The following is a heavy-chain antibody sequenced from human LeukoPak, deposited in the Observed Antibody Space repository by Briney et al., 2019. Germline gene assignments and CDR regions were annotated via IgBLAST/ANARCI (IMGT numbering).Heavy chain of an antibody. D-gene: IGHD5-12*01. J-gene: IGHJ5*02. V-gene: IGHV5-51*01. Sequence: GESLKISCKGSGYTFTSYWIAWVRQMPGKGPEWMGIIYPGDSDTEYSPSFQGQVTISADKSISTAYLQWSSLKASDTAMYYCASRRGYSGYWFDPWGQGTLVTVSS. CDR2: IYPGDSDT. CDR1: GYTFTSYW. CDR3: ASRRGYSGYWFDP.